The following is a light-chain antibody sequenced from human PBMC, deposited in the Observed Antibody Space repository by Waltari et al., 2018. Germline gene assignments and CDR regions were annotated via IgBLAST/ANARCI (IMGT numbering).Light chain of an antibody. CDR2: VAS. V-gene: IGLV2-14*03. Sequence: QSALTQPASVSGSPGQSISLSCPGPRHYIGRLVDVSWYQQQPGKAPKMMIYVASHRPSGVSNRFSGSKSGNTASLIISGLQSEDEGDYYCSSYSGTNTRVIFGGGTKLTVL. CDR1: RHYIGRLVD. CDR3: SSYSGTNTRVI. J-gene: IGLJ2*01.